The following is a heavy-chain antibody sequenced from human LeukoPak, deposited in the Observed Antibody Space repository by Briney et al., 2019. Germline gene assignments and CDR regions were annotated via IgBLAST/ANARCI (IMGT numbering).Heavy chain of an antibody. CDR3: ARKVTSGYCSGGICRGYFDY. D-gene: IGHD2-15*01. CDR2: ISSSSSYI. V-gene: IGHV3-21*01. CDR1: GFTFSSNI. Sequence: GGSLRLSCAASGFTFSSNIMNWVRQAPGKGLEWVSSISSSSSYIYYADSVKGRFTISRDNAKNSLYLQMNGLRAEDTALYYCARKVTSGYCSGGICRGYFDYWGQGTLVTVSS. J-gene: IGHJ4*02.